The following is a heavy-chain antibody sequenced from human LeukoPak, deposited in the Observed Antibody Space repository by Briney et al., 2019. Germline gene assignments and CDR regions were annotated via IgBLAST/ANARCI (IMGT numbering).Heavy chain of an antibody. V-gene: IGHV3-21*01. CDR3: ARDGEYSGYDWGNDY. J-gene: IGHJ4*02. Sequence: GGSLRLSCAASGFTFSSYRMNWVRQAPGKGLEWVSSISSSSSYIYYADSVKGRFTISRDNAKNSLYLQMNSLRAEDTAVYYCARDGEYSGYDWGNDYWGQGTLVTVSS. CDR2: ISSSSSYI. D-gene: IGHD5-12*01. CDR1: GFTFSSYR.